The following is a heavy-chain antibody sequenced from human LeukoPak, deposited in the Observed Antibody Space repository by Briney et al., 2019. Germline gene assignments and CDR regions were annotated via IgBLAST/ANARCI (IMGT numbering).Heavy chain of an antibody. D-gene: IGHD3-10*01. J-gene: IGHJ4*02. CDR1: GGSISGYY. CDR3: ARWXXXRXXXYYLDY. V-gene: IGHV4-59*01. CDR2: IYYNGRT. Sequence: SETLSLTCAVSGGSISGYYWSWIRQSPGRGLEYIGHIYYNGRTDYNPSLKSRVTISVDTSRNQFSLRLNSVTAADTAVYFCARWXXXRXXXYYLDYWGQGTLX.